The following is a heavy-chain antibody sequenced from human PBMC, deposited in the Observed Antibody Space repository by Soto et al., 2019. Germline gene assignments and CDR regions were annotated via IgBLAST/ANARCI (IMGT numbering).Heavy chain of an antibody. D-gene: IGHD3-9*01. J-gene: IGHJ3*02. V-gene: IGHV1-3*01. Sequence: QVQLVQSGAEVRKPGASVKVSCKASGYAFTTYSMHWVRQAPGQRLEWMGWISPGNGNTKYSQHFQGRVSITRDTSPSTVYLELISLTSEDTTVYFCARGDTSWHDAFDIWGQGTMVTVSS. CDR1: GYAFTTYS. CDR2: ISPGNGNT. CDR3: ARGDTSWHDAFDI.